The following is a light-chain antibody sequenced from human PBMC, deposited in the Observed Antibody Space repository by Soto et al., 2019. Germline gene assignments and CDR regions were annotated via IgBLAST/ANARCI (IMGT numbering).Light chain of an antibody. CDR2: EVS. J-gene: IGLJ1*01. CDR1: SSDVGGYNY. Sequence: QSVLTQPASVSGSPGQSTTISCTGTSSDVGGYNYVSCYQQHPGKAPKLMIYEVSNRPPGVSNRFSGSKSGNTASLTISGLQAEDEADYYCSSYTSSSTYVFGTGTKVTVL. V-gene: IGLV2-14*01. CDR3: SSYTSSSTYV.